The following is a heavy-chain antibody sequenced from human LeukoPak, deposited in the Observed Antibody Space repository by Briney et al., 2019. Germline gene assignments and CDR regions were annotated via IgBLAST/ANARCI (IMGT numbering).Heavy chain of an antibody. J-gene: IGHJ4*02. CDR2: IWYDGSNK. D-gene: IGHD5-24*01. CDR3: AKDVVGMATIGPPGY. CDR1: GFTFSSYG. V-gene: IGHV3-33*06. Sequence: GGSLRLSCAASGFTFSSYGMHWVRQAPGKGLEWVAVIWYDGSNKYYADSVKGRFTISRDNSKNTLYLQMNSLRAEDTAVYYCAKDVVGMATIGPPGYWGQGTLVTVSS.